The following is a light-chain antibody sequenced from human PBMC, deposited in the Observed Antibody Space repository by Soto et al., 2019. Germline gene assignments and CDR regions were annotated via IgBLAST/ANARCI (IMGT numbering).Light chain of an antibody. V-gene: IGKV3-20*01. Sequence: EIVLTQSPGTLSLSPGERATLSCRASQSVMAGQLAWYQQKPGQAPRLLIYAASNRATAVPDRFSGSGSGKELTLTISKLEPEDFAVYYCQRYGTSPLTFGGGTKVEI. CDR3: QRYGTSPLT. J-gene: IGKJ4*01. CDR1: QSVMAGQ. CDR2: AAS.